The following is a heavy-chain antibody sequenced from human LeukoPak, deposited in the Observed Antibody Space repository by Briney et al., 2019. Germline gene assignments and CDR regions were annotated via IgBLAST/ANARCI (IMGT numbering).Heavy chain of an antibody. D-gene: IGHD2-2*01. CDR2: INPGDGST. J-gene: IGHJ6*03. Sequence: GASVKVSCKASGYTFSNYYMYWVRQAPGQGLEWMGIINPGDGSTRYAPKFQGRVTMTRDTSTRTVYMELSSLRSGDTAVYYCARMVYCSSISCSYYYYYMDVWAKGTTVTVSS. CDR1: GYTFSNYY. CDR3: ARMVYCSSISCSYYYYYMDV. V-gene: IGHV1-46*01.